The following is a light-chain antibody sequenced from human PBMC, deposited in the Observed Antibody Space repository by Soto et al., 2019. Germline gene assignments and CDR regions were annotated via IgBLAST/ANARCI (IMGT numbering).Light chain of an antibody. J-gene: IGKJ1*01. V-gene: IGKV1-39*01. CDR3: QTSSTTPWT. CDR1: QSISRY. Sequence: DIQMTQSPSSLSASVGDRVTITCRASQSISRYLNWYQQKPGKAPKLLIFAASSLQSGVPSRFRGSGSGTDFTLTIISLQPEDFATYYCQTSSTTPWTFGQGHNVEIK. CDR2: AAS.